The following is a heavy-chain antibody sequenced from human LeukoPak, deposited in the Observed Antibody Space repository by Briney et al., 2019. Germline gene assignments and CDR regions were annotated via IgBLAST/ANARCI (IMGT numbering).Heavy chain of an antibody. J-gene: IGHJ4*02. D-gene: IGHD3-16*02. V-gene: IGHV4-59*12. Sequence: SETLSLTCTVSGVSISSYYWSWIRQPPGKGLEWIGYIYYSGSTNYNPSLKSRVTISVDTSKNQFSLKLSSVTAADTAVYYCARGAYDYVWGSYRYTGGYFDYWGQGTLVTVSS. CDR1: GVSISSYY. CDR3: ARGAYDYVWGSYRYTGGYFDY. CDR2: IYYSGST.